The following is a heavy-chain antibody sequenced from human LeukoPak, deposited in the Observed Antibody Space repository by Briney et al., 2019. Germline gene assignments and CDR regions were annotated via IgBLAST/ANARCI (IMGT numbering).Heavy chain of an antibody. J-gene: IGHJ4*02. Sequence: ASVKISCKASGYTFTGYYMHWVRQAPGRGLERMGRINPNSGGTNYAQKFQGGVTMTRDTSISTAYMELSRLRSDDTAVYYCARARDPRLYYFDYWGQGTLVTVSS. V-gene: IGHV1-2*06. D-gene: IGHD5-12*01. CDR1: GYTFTGYY. CDR3: ARARDPRLYYFDY. CDR2: INPNSGGT.